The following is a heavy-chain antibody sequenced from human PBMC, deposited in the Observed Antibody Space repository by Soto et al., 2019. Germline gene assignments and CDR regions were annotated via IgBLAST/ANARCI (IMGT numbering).Heavy chain of an antibody. D-gene: IGHD6-6*01. V-gene: IGHV1-69*01. CDR3: ARDDRGIAGRLVFGMDV. CDR2: IIPIFGTA. J-gene: IGHJ6*02. CDR1: GGTFSSYA. Sequence: QVQLVQSGAEVKKPGSSVKVSCKASGGTFSSYAISWVRQAPGQGLEWMGGIIPIFGTANYAQKFQGRVTITADESTSTAYMELSSLRSEDTAVYYCARDDRGIAGRLVFGMDVWGQGTTVTVSS.